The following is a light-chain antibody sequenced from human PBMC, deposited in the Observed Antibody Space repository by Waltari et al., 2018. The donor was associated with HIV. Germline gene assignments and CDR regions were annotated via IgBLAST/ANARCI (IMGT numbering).Light chain of an antibody. V-gene: IGLV2-8*01. CDR3: TSYTRSTNLL. J-gene: IGLJ2*01. CDR1: ISDVAGYAY. CDR2: EFT. Sequence: QSALTQPPSASGSPGQSVTISCTGPISDVAGYAYVSRYQEHPGKAPKLMIYEFTRRPSGVPDRFSGSKSANTASLTVSGLQAEDEADYYCTSYTRSTNLLFGGGTKLTVL.